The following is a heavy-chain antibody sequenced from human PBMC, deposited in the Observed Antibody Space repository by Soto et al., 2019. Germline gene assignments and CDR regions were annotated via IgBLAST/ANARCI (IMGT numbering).Heavy chain of an antibody. CDR2: INHRGST. CDR3: ARTDIVTTNWFDP. V-gene: IGHV4-34*02. CDR1: GESFIGYY. Sequence: QVHLQQWGAGLLKPSETLSLTCAVYGESFIGYYWTWIRQPPGKGLEWIGEINHRGSTNNNPSVKSLVTISIDTSKNQFSLKLSSVTAADASVYYCARTDIVTTNWFDPWGQGTLVTVSS. D-gene: IGHD5-12*01. J-gene: IGHJ5*02.